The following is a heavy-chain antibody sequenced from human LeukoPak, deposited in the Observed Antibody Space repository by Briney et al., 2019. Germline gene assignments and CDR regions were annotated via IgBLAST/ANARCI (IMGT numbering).Heavy chain of an antibody. V-gene: IGHV1-24*01. J-gene: IGHJ4*02. CDR3: VTYGVYAGISDY. Sequence: GASVKVSCKVSGYTLIELSIHWVRRAPGKGLEWMGGYDPEDGETTYAQKFQGRVTMIEDSSTDTAYMELSSLKSEDTAVYYCVTYGVYAGISDYWGQGTLVTVSS. D-gene: IGHD5/OR15-5a*01. CDR2: YDPEDGET. CDR1: GYTLIELS.